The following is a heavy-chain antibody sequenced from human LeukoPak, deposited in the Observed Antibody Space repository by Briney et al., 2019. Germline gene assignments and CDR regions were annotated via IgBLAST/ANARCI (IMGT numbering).Heavy chain of an antibody. V-gene: IGHV1-18*01. CDR1: GYTFTSYG. Sequence: GASVKVSCKASGYTFTSYGISWVRQAPGQGLEWMGWISAYNGNTNYAQKLQGRVTMTTDTSTSTAYMELRSLRSDDTAVYYCARVLPYHYDILTGYYLSDYWGQGTLVTVSS. CDR3: ARVLPYHYDILTGYYLSDY. CDR2: ISAYNGNT. D-gene: IGHD3-9*01. J-gene: IGHJ4*02.